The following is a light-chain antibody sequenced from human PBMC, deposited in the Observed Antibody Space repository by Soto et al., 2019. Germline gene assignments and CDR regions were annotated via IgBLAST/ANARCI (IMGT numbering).Light chain of an antibody. J-gene: IGKJ4*01. V-gene: IGKV3-11*01. CDR3: QKYNSAPLT. Sequence: EIVLTQSPGTLSLSPGERATLSCRASQSVSNYLAWYQQKPGQAPRLLIYAASNRATGIPARFSGSGSGTDFTLTISSLEPEDVAAYYCQKYNSAPLTFGGGTKVEIK. CDR1: QSVSNY. CDR2: AAS.